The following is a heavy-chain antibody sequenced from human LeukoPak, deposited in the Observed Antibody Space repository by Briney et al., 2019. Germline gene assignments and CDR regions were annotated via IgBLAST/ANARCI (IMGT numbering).Heavy chain of an antibody. CDR2: ISHNGNDI. CDR1: GFTFSDYY. Sequence: PGGSLRLSCAASGFTFSDYYMSWIRQAPGKGLEWISYISHNGNDIQYADSVKGRFTISRDSAKNSLFLQMNSLRAEDTAVYYCVRDGHNENALDNWGQGTLVTVSS. D-gene: IGHD1-20*01. CDR3: VRDGHNENALDN. V-gene: IGHV3-11*01. J-gene: IGHJ4*02.